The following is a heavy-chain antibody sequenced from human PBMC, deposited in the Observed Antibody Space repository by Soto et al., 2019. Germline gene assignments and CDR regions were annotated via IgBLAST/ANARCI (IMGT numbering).Heavy chain of an antibody. CDR2: MNPNSGNA. CDR3: ARGRGSYCSGGSCHYYYYMDV. D-gene: IGHD2-15*01. CDR1: GYTFTSYD. V-gene: IGHV1-8*01. Sequence: ASVKVSCKASGYTFTSYDINWVRQATGQGLEWMGWMNPNSGNAGYAQKFQGRVTMTRNTSISTAYMEPSSLRSEDTAVYYCARGRGSYCSGGSCHYYYYMDVWGKGTTVTVSS. J-gene: IGHJ6*03.